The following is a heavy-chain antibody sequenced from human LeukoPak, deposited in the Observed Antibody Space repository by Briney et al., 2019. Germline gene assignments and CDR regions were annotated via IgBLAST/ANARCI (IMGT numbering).Heavy chain of an antibody. V-gene: IGHV1-2*02. CDR2: INPNSGGT. CDR3: ARAEWPVTCWFDP. Sequence: ASVKVSCKASGYTFTGYYMHWVRQAPGQGLEWMGWINPNSGGTNYAQKFQGRVTMTRDTSISTAYMELSRLRSDDTAVYYCARAEWPVTCWFDPWGQGTLVTVSS. D-gene: IGHD6-19*01. CDR1: GYTFTGYY. J-gene: IGHJ5*02.